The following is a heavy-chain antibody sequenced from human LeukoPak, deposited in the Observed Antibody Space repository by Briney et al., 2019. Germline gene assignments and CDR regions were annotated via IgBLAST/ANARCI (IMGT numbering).Heavy chain of an antibody. J-gene: IGHJ5*02. Sequence: ASVKVSCKASGYTFTSNAMNWVRQAPGQGLEWMGWISAHNGNTNYAQKLQGRVTMTTDTSTSTAYMELRSLRSDDTAVYYCARDTYYYDSSGYSGWFDPWGQEPWSPSPQ. V-gene: IGHV1-18*01. CDR3: ARDTYYYDSSGYSGWFDP. D-gene: IGHD3-22*01. CDR1: GYTFTSNA. CDR2: ISAHNGNT.